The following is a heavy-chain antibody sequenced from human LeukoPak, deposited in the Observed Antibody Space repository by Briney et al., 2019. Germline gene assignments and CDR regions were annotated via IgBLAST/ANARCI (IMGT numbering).Heavy chain of an antibody. Sequence: SETLSLTCTVSGGSISSGGYYWSWIRQHPGKGLEWIGYIYYSGSTYYNPSLKSRVTISVDTSKNQFSLKLSSVTAADTAVYYCARYSSGWYFWFDPWGQGTLVTVSS. CDR2: IYYSGST. J-gene: IGHJ5*02. CDR1: GGSISSGGYY. CDR3: ARYSSGWYFWFDP. D-gene: IGHD6-19*01. V-gene: IGHV4-31*03.